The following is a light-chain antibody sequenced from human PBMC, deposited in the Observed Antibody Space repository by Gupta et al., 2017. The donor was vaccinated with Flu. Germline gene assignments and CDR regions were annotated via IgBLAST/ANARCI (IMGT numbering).Light chain of an antibody. CDR1: QSVSSNY. Sequence: VLTQSPGTVSLSLGERATLFCRASQSVSSNYLGWYQQKSGQPPRLLIYGVSRRATGVPDRFSGSGSGTDFTLTVSRLEPEDVEVYFCLHSDTFGGGTRVEIK. V-gene: IGKV3-20*01. CDR2: GVS. J-gene: IGKJ4*01. CDR3: LHSDT.